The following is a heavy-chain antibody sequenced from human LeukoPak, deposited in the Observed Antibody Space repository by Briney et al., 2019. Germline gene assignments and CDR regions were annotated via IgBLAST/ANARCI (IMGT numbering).Heavy chain of an antibody. CDR3: ASDCSGGSCGLFDY. CDR2: ISSSSSYI. D-gene: IGHD2-15*01. CDR1: GFTFSSYE. Sequence: GALRLSCSASGFTFSSYEMNWVRQAPGKGLEGVASISSSSSYIYYADSVKGRFTISRDNAKDSLYLQMNSLRAEDMAVYYCASDCSGGSCGLFDYWGQGTLVTVSS. J-gene: IGHJ4*02. V-gene: IGHV3-21*01.